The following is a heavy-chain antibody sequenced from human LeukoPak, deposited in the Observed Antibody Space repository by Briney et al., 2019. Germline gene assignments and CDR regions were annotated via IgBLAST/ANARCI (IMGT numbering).Heavy chain of an antibody. J-gene: IGHJ6*03. V-gene: IGHV4-34*01. CDR3: ARAAYGDSAYYYYYYMDV. CDR1: GGSFSGYY. CDR2: INHSGST. Sequence: SSETLSLTCAVYGGSFSGYYWSWIRQPPGKGLEWIGEINHSGSTNYNPFLKSRVTISVDTSKDQFSLKLSSVTAADTAVYYCARAAYGDSAYYYYYYMDVWGKGTTVTVSS. D-gene: IGHD4-17*01.